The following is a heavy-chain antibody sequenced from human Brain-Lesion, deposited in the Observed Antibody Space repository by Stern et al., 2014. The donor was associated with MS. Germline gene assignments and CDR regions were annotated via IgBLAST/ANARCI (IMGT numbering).Heavy chain of an antibody. CDR3: ARDQRGITIFGVVTDYYYLGMDV. CDR1: GYIFTGYY. V-gene: IGHV1-2*02. Sequence: MPLVESGAEVKKPGASVKVSCKASGYIFTGYYIHWVRQAPGQGLEWMAWINPNTGGTKYAQKFQGRVTMSRDTSISTAYVELSSLTSDDTAVYYCARDQRGITIFGVVTDYYYLGMDVWGQGTTVTVSS. J-gene: IGHJ6*02. CDR2: INPNTGGT. D-gene: IGHD3-3*01.